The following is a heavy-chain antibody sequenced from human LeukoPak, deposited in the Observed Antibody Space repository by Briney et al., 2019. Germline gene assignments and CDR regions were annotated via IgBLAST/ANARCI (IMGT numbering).Heavy chain of an antibody. CDR1: GFTFSSYS. J-gene: IGHJ4*02. CDR3: AKSGYNRFDY. Sequence: GGSLRLSCAASGFTFSSYSMNWVRQAPGKGLEWVSSISRSSSFIYYADSVKGRFTISRDNAKNSLYLQMNSLRAEDTAVYYCAKSGYNRFDYWGQGTLVTVSS. CDR2: ISRSSSFI. V-gene: IGHV3-21*01. D-gene: IGHD5-24*01.